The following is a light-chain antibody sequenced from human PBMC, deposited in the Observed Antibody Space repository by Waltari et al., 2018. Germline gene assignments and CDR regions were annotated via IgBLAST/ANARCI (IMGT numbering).Light chain of an antibody. CDR1: QSVLYSSNNKNY. J-gene: IGKJ4*01. CDR3: QQYYSIPLT. V-gene: IGKV4-1*01. CDR2: WAS. Sequence: DIVMTQSADSLAVSLVERATINCKSSQSVLYSSNNKNYLAWYQHKPGQPPKLLIYWASTRESGVPDRFTGSGSGTDFTLTISSLQAEDVAVYYCQQYYSIPLTFGGGTTVEIK.